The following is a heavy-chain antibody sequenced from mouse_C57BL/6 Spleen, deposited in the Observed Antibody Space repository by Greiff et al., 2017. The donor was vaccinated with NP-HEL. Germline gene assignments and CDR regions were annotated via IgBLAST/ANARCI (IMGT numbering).Heavy chain of an antibody. J-gene: IGHJ4*01. CDR3: ARSNYYAMDY. CDR2: IWGVGST. V-gene: IGHV2-6*01. CDR1: GFSLTSYG. Sequence: QVQLKESGPGLVAPSQSLSITCTVSGFSLTSYGVDWVRQSPGKGLEWLGVIWGVGSTNYNSALKSKLSINKDNSKSQVFLKMNSLQTDDTAMYYGARSNYYAMDYWGQGTSVTVSS. D-gene: IGHD5-1*01.